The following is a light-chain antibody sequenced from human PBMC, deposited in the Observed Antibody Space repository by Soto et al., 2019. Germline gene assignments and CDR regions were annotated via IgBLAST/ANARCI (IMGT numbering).Light chain of an antibody. CDR3: QQRSNLMYT. V-gene: IGKV3-11*01. CDR1: QSVSSY. J-gene: IGKJ2*01. Sequence: EIVLTQSPATLSLSPGERATLSCRASQSVSSYLAWYQQKPGQGPRLLIYDASARATGIPARFSGSGSGTDFTLTISSLEPEDFAVYYCQQRSNLMYTFGQGTMMEIK. CDR2: DAS.